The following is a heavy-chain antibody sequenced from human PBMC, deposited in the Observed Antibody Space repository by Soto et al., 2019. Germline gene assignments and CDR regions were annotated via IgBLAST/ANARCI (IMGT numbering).Heavy chain of an antibody. J-gene: IGHJ6*03. D-gene: IGHD3-10*01. Sequence: SETLSLTCAVYGGSFSGYYWSWIRQPPGKGLEWIGEINHSGSTNYNPSLKSRVTISVDTSKNQFSLKLSSVTAVDTAVYYCARERSGPSYYYYYYMDVWGKGTTVTVSS. CDR3: ARERSGPSYYYYYYMDV. CDR2: INHSGST. V-gene: IGHV4-34*01. CDR1: GGSFSGYY.